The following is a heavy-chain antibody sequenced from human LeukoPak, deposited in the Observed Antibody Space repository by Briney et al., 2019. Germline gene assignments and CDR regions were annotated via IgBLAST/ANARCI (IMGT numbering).Heavy chain of an antibody. CDR1: GFTFSDYH. CDR2: ISSTSTSM. Sequence: GGSLRLSCAASGFTFSDYHINWVRQAPGKGLEWLSYISSTSTSMNYADSVRGRFTISRDSSKNTLYLQMNRLRAEDTGVYYCARDDCASPSCYAYWGQGTLVTVSS. V-gene: IGHV3-48*01. CDR3: ARDDCASPSCYAY. J-gene: IGHJ4*02. D-gene: IGHD2-2*01.